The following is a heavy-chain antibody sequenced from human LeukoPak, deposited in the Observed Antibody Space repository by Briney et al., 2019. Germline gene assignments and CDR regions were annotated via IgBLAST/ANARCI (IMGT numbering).Heavy chain of an antibody. V-gene: IGHV4-34*01. J-gene: IGHJ6*02. Sequence: SETLSLTCAVYGGSFSGYYWSWIRQPPGKGLEWIGSIYYSGSTYYNPSLKSRVTISVDTSKNQFSLKLSSVTAADTAVYYCARPRKYCSSTSCYSHYGMDVWGQGTTVTVSS. CDR3: ARPRKYCSSTSCYSHYGMDV. CDR1: GGSFSGYY. D-gene: IGHD2-2*02. CDR2: IYYSGST.